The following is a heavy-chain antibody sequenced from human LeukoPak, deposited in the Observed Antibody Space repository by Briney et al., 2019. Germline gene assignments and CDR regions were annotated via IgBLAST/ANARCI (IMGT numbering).Heavy chain of an antibody. V-gene: IGHV4-39*01. CDR3: ARGEFPLAFDY. Sequence: SETLSLTRTVSGGSISSSNYYWGWIRQPPGKGLEWIGSIYYSGSTYYNPSLKSRVTISVDTSKNQFSLKLSSVTAADTAVYYCARGEFPLAFDYWGQGTLVTVSS. CDR2: IYYSGST. CDR1: GGSISSSNYY. D-gene: IGHD3-10*01. J-gene: IGHJ4*02.